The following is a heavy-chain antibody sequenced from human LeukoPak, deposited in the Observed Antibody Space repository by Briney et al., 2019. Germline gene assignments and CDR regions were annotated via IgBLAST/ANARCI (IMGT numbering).Heavy chain of an antibody. D-gene: IGHD2-15*01. V-gene: IGHV1-18*01. CDR2: ISANNGYT. Sequence: ASVKVSCKASGYTFTSYGISWVRQAPGQGLEWMGWISANNGYTKYTQKLQGRVSMTTDTSTRTAYMELRSLRSDDTAVYYCARAPRGGGSCSYWGQGTLVTVSS. J-gene: IGHJ4*02. CDR1: GYTFTSYG. CDR3: ARAPRGGGSCSY.